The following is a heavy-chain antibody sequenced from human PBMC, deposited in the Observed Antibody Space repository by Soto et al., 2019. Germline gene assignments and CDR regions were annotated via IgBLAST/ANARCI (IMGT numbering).Heavy chain of an antibody. J-gene: IGHJ6*01. CDR3: ARDIKQLEGMAV. CDR1: GYTFTTYA. V-gene: IGHV1-3*05. CDR2: INTVTGNT. D-gene: IGHD6-13*01. Sequence: QVQLVQSGAEEKKPGASVKVSCKASGYTFTTYAILWMRQAPGQRLEWMGWINTVTGNTKYSQKFQGRFTNTTDTYASTDYMELSSVRVVDTTVYYCARDIKQLEGMAVWGQGTTVTVSS.